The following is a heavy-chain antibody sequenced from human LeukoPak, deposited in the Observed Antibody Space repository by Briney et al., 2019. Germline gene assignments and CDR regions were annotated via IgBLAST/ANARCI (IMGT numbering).Heavy chain of an antibody. V-gene: IGHV4-4*07. Sequence: SETLSLTCTVSGGSISSYYWSWIRQPAGKGLEWIGRIYTSGSTNYNPSLKSRVTISVDTSKNQFSLKLSSVTAADTAVYYCARGPTPSGSYYIDYWGQGTLVTVSS. CDR2: IYTSGST. J-gene: IGHJ4*02. CDR3: ARGPTPSGSYYIDY. D-gene: IGHD1-26*01. CDR1: GGSISSYY.